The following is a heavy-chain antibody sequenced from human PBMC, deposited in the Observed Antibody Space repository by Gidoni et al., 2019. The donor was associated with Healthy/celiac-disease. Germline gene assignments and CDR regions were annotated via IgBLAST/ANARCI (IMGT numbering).Heavy chain of an antibody. CDR3: AKARNTMLLYPDAFDF. J-gene: IGHJ3*01. CDR2: ISWNSGSI. CDR1: GFTFDDYA. V-gene: IGHV3-9*01. Sequence: EVQLVESGGGVVQPGRSLRLSCAPSGFTFDDYAMHWVSQAPGRGLEWVSGISWNSGSIGYADSVKGRFAISRDNAKNSLYLQMNSLRAEDTALYYCAKARNTMLLYPDAFDFWGQGTMVTVSS. D-gene: IGHD2-8*01.